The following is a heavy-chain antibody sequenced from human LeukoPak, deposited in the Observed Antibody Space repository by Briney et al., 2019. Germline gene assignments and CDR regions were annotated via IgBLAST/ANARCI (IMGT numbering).Heavy chain of an antibody. CDR3: ARDPGDTAMVSPFDY. D-gene: IGHD5-18*01. J-gene: IGHJ4*02. V-gene: IGHV1-69*05. CDR1: GGTFGSYA. Sequence: SVKVSCKASGGTFGSYAISWVRQAPGQGLEWMGRIIPIFGTANYAQKFQGRVTITTDESTSTAYMELSSLRSEDTAVYYCARDPGDTAMVSPFDYWGQGTLVTVSS. CDR2: IIPIFGTA.